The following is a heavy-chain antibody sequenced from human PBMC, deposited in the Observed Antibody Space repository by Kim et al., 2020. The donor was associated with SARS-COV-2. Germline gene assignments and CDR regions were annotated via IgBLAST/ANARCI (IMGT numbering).Heavy chain of an antibody. Sequence: SETLSLTCTVSGDSFNSRSYFWTWIRQPPGKGLEWIGCIHYSGSPYYNPSLDSRVTISIDTSKNQFSLKLSSVTAADTAVYYFARGRTYSHWGQGTLVTVSS. CDR2: IHYSGSP. CDR3: ARGRTYSH. D-gene: IGHD4-4*01. J-gene: IGHJ4*02. CDR1: GDSFNSRSYF. V-gene: IGHV4-39*01.